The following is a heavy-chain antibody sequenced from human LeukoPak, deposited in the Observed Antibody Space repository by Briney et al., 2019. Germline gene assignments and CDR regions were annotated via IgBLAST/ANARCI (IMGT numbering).Heavy chain of an antibody. J-gene: IGHJ6*02. V-gene: IGHV1-69*04. CDR1: GGTFSSYA. CDR3: ARPREASCWYPHGYYYYGMDV. D-gene: IGHD6-19*01. CDR2: IIPILGIA. Sequence: ASVKVSCKASGGTFSSYAISWVRQAPGQGLEWMGRIIPILGIANYAQKFQGRVTITADKSTSTAYMELSSLRSEDTAVYYCARPREASCWYPHGYYYYGMDVWGQGTTVTVSS.